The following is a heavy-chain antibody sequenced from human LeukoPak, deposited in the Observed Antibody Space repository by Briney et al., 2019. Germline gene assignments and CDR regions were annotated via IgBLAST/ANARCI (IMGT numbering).Heavy chain of an antibody. D-gene: IGHD2/OR15-2a*01. CDR1: GFSFSTYD. V-gene: IGHV3-23*01. Sequence: GGSLRLPCVTSGFSFSTYDMSWVRQAPGKGLEWVSGITANTRGSITYYADSVKGRFTISRDSSKDTLYLRMNSLRAEDTAVYFCARGGYFSFDYWGQGTLVTVSS. CDR2: ITANTRGSIT. J-gene: IGHJ4*02. CDR3: ARGGYFSFDY.